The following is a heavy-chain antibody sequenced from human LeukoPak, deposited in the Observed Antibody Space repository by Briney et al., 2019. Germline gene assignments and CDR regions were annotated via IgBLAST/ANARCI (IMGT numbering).Heavy chain of an antibody. J-gene: IGHJ4*02. D-gene: IGHD3-10*01. V-gene: IGHV4-34*01. Sequence: SETLSLTCAVYGGSFSGYYWSWIRQPPGKGLEWIGEINHSGSTNYNPSLKSRVTISVDTSKNQFSLKLSSVTAADTAVYYCASRRGSGSYYQPPFDYWGQGTLVTVSS. CDR2: INHSGST. CDR1: GGSFSGYY. CDR3: ASRRGSGSYYQPPFDY.